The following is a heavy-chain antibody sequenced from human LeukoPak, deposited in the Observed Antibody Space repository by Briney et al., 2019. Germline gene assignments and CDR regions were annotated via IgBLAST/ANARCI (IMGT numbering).Heavy chain of an antibody. CDR2: ISWNSGNI. Sequence: PGGSLRLSCAASGFTFDDYAMHWVRQAPGKGLEWVSGISWNSGNIVYADSVKGRFTISRDNAKKSLYLQMNSLRAEDTAVYYCAREMEYYYDSSGYPYFDYWGQGTLVTVSS. V-gene: IGHV3-9*01. CDR3: AREMEYYYDSSGYPYFDY. D-gene: IGHD3-22*01. CDR1: GFTFDDYA. J-gene: IGHJ4*02.